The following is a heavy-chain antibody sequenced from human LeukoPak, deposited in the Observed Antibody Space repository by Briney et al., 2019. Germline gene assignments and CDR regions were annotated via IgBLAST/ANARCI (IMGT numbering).Heavy chain of an antibody. CDR1: GYTFISYS. CDR3: ARPRFDGYNGYYYYYMDV. CDR2: INTNTGNP. J-gene: IGHJ6*03. D-gene: IGHD5-24*01. Sequence: GASVEVSCKASGYTFISYSMNWVRQAPGQGLEWMGWINTNTGNPTYAQGFTGRFVFSLDTSVSTAYLQISSLKASDTAMYYCARPRFDGYNGYYYYYMDVWGKGTTVTVSS. V-gene: IGHV7-4-1*02.